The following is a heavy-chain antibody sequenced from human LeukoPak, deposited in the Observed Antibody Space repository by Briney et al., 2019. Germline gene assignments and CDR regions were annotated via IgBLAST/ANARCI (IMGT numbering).Heavy chain of an antibody. Sequence: KPSETLSLTCTVSNGSFNSYYWTWIRQPPGKGLEWIGFVYYSGRSGSTNYSPSLTSRVTISVDTSENQFYLKLTSLTAADTAMYYCARRSRSSGWGGNLDSWGQGTLVTVSS. V-gene: IGHV4-59*08. CDR3: ARRSRSSGWGGNLDS. CDR1: NGSFNSYY. J-gene: IGHJ4*02. D-gene: IGHD6-19*01. CDR2: VYYSGRSGST.